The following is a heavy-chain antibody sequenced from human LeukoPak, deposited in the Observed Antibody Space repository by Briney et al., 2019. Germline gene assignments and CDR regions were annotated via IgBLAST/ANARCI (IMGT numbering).Heavy chain of an antibody. D-gene: IGHD5-18*01. CDR3: ASRGYSYGRNFDY. CDR2: IDYSGST. CDR1: AGSISSGDYD. V-gene: IGHV4-30-4*08. Sequence: SQTLSLTCTVSAGSISSGDYDWSWIRQPPGRVLEWIGYIDYSGSTYYNPSLKRRVTISVDTSKNQFSLKLSSLTAADTAVYYCASRGYSYGRNFDYWGQGTLVTVSS. J-gene: IGHJ4*02.